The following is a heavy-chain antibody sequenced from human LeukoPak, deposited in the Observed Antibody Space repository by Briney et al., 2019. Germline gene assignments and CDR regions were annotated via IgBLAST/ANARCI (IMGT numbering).Heavy chain of an antibody. D-gene: IGHD5-18*01. J-gene: IGHJ4*02. Sequence: GASVKVSCKASGYTFSDYAMNWVRQAPGQGLEWMGWINTNTGNPTYAQGFTGRFVFSLDTSVSTAYVQINSLKAEDTAVYYCAREGYSYHFDYWGQGTLVTVSS. CDR1: GYTFSDYA. CDR3: AREGYSYHFDY. CDR2: INTNTGNP. V-gene: IGHV7-4-1*02.